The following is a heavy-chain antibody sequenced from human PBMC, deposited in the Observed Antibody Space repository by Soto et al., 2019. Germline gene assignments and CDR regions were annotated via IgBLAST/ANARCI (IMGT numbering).Heavy chain of an antibody. CDR3: ARPLNTGIYFDS. CDR2: ISGSGDYT. J-gene: IGHJ4*02. Sequence: PGGSVRLSCATSGFTFDNYAVSWVRQAPGKGLEWVSFISGSGDYTYYADSVRGRFTISRDNSQNTLYLQMNGLRAEDTAMYFCARPLNTGIYFDSWGQGTLVTVSS. CDR1: GFTFDNYA. D-gene: IGHD2-8*02. V-gene: IGHV3-23*01.